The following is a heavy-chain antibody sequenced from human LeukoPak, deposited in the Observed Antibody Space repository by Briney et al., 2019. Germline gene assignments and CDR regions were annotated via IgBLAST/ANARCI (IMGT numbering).Heavy chain of an antibody. CDR2: ISSSSSYI. Sequence: GGSLRLSCAASGFTFSSYSMNWVRQAPGKGLEWVSSISSSSSYIYYADSVKGRFTISRDNAKNSLYLQMNSLRAEDTAVYYCARGYCSGGSCYSVDYWGQGTLVTVSS. J-gene: IGHJ4*02. CDR3: ARGYCSGGSCYSVDY. D-gene: IGHD2-15*01. V-gene: IGHV3-21*01. CDR1: GFTFSSYS.